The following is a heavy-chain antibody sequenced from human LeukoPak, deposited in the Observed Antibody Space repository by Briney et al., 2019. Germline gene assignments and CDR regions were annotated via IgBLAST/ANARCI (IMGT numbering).Heavy chain of an antibody. CDR2: IYYSGST. V-gene: IGHV4-59*01. CDR3: AREDGFSGSYYNWFDP. J-gene: IGHJ5*02. Sequence: PSETLSLTCTVSGGSISSYYWSWIRQPPGKGLEWIGYIYYSGSTNYNPSLKSRVTISVDTSKNQFSLKLSSVTAADTAVYYCAREDGFSGSYYNWFDPWGQGTLVTVSS. CDR1: GGSISSYY. D-gene: IGHD1-26*01.